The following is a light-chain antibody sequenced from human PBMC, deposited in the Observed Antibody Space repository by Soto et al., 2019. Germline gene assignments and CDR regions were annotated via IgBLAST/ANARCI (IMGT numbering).Light chain of an antibody. Sequence: QSVLTQPASVSGSPGQSITISCTGTSSDVGGYNYVSWYQQHPGKAPKLMIYEASKRPSGVSNRFSGSKSGNTASLTISGLQAEDEADYYCSSYTSGSTLLFGGGTKVTVL. CDR3: SSYTSGSTLL. V-gene: IGLV2-14*01. CDR2: EAS. CDR1: SSDVGGYNY. J-gene: IGLJ2*01.